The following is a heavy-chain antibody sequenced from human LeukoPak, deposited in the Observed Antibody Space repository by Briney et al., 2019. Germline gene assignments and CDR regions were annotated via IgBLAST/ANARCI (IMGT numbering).Heavy chain of an antibody. D-gene: IGHD4-17*01. Sequence: GLEXIGYIYHSGSTYYNPSLKSRVTISVDRSKNQFSLKLSSVTAADTAVYYCARDSGDYGDYFDYWGQGTLVTVSS. CDR3: ARDSGDYGDYFDY. V-gene: IGHV4-30-2*01. J-gene: IGHJ4*02. CDR2: IYHSGST.